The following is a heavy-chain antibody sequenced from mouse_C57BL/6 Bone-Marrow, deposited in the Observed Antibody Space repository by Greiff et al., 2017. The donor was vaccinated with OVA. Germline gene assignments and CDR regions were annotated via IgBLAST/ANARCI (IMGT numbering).Heavy chain of an antibody. Sequence: VQLQESGAELVMPGASVKLSCKASGYTFTSYWMHWVKQRPGQGLEWIGEIDPSDSYTNYNQKFKGKSTLTVDKSSSTAYMQLSSLTSEDSAVYYCARSKLGGYYFDYWGQGTTLTVSS. D-gene: IGHD4-1*01. J-gene: IGHJ2*01. CDR3: ARSKLGGYYFDY. V-gene: IGHV1-69*01. CDR1: GYTFTSYW. CDR2: IDPSDSYT.